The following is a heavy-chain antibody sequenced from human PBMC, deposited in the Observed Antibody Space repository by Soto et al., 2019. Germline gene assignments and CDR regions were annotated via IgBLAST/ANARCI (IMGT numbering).Heavy chain of an antibody. CDR2: VHYSGNT. CDR1: GYSISSGYH. D-gene: IGHD2-15*01. Sequence: SETLSLTCTVAGYSISSGYHWAWIRQPPGKGLEWLGSVHYSGNTYYNPSLKSRLTISVDKSKNQFSLNLSSVTAADTAVYYCARQDRVVAEGRWFDPWGQGTLVTVSS. V-gene: IGHV4-38-2*02. J-gene: IGHJ5*02. CDR3: ARQDRVVAEGRWFDP.